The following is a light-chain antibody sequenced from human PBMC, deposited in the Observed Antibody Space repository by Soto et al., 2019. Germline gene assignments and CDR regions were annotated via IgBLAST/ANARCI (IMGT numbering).Light chain of an antibody. Sequence: QSVLTQPLSASGSPGQSVTISCTGASSDVGGYNYVSWCQQHPGKAPKLMIYEVTKRPSGVPDRFSGSKSGNTASLTVSGLQAEDEADYYCSSYAGSNNLVFGGGTKLTVL. J-gene: IGLJ3*02. CDR3: SSYAGSNNLV. CDR2: EVT. V-gene: IGLV2-8*01. CDR1: SSDVGGYNY.